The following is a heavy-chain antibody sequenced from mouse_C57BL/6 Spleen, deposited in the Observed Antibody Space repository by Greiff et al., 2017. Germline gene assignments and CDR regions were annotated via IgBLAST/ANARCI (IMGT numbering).Heavy chain of an antibody. CDR2: INPSTGGT. Sequence: VQLKQSGPELVKPGASVKISCKASGYSFTGYYMNWVKQSPEKGLEWIGEINPSTGGTTYNQKFKAKATLTVDKSSSTAYMQLKSLTSEDSAVYYCARGRGAQATWFAYWGQGTLVTVSA. D-gene: IGHD3-2*02. V-gene: IGHV1-42*01. CDR3: ARGRGAQATWFAY. J-gene: IGHJ3*01. CDR1: GYSFTGYY.